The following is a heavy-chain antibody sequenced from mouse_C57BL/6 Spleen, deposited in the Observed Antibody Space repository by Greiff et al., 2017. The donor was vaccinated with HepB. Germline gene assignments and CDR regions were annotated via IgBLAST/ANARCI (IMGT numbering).Heavy chain of an antibody. Sequence: EVKVVESGGGLVQPGGSLKLSCAASGFTFSDYYMYWVRQTPEKRLEWVAYISNGGGSTYYPDTVKGRFTISRDNAKNTLYLQMSRLKSEDTAMYYCARGDGYDHWYFDVWGTGTTVTVSS. CDR3: ARGDGYDHWYFDV. J-gene: IGHJ1*03. CDR2: ISNGGGST. V-gene: IGHV5-12*01. CDR1: GFTFSDYY. D-gene: IGHD2-2*01.